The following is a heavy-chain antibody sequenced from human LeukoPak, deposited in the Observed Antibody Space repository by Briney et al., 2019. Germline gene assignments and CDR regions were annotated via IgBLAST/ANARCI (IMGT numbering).Heavy chain of an antibody. CDR1: GLTFSSYS. D-gene: IGHD3-3*01. CDR2: ISSSSSYI. J-gene: IGHJ4*02. Sequence: GGSLRLSWAASGLTFSSYSMNWFRQARGKGLEWVSSISSSSSYIYYADSVKGRFTISRDNAKNSLYLQMNSLRAEDTAVYYCARDAAETNYDFWSGPQAFDYWGQGTLVTVSS. V-gene: IGHV3-21*01. CDR3: ARDAAETNYDFWSGPQAFDY.